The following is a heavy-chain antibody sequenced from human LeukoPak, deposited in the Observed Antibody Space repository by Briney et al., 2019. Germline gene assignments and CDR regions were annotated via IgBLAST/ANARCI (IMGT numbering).Heavy chain of an antibody. Sequence: ASVKVSCKASGYTFTSYGISWVRQAPGQGLEWMGWISAYNGNTNYAQKLQGRVTMTTDTSTSTAYMELRSLRSDDTAVYYCARGINYYDSSGYLVLGTWGQGTLVTVSS. V-gene: IGHV1-18*01. D-gene: IGHD3-22*01. CDR3: ARGINYYDSSGYLVLGT. CDR1: GYTFTSYG. CDR2: ISAYNGNT. J-gene: IGHJ5*02.